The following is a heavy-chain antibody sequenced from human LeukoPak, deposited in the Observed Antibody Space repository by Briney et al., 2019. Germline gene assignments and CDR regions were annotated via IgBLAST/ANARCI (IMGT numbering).Heavy chain of an antibody. D-gene: IGHD1-7*01. J-gene: IGHJ4*02. CDR2: IIPAFGTA. CDR3: ARDYNWNFANSSPFDY. CDR1: GDTPHSHA. Sequence: SVKVSCKSSGDTPHSHAISWVRQAPGQGLEWMGRIIPAFGTANYAQKFQGRVTITVDRSTRTAYMEMSSLRSEDTAVYYCARDYNWNFANSSPFDYWGQGTLVTVSS. V-gene: IGHV1-69*06.